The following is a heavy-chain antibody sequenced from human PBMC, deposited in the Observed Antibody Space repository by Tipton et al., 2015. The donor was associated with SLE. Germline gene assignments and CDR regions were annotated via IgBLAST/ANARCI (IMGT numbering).Heavy chain of an antibody. V-gene: IGHV4-38-2*01. D-gene: IGHD6-13*01. CDR2: ISHGGYT. CDR3: ARSAGYGSNWAHFDY. CDR1: GYSISSGHY. Sequence: TLSLTCHVSGYSISSGHYWGWIRQTPEKGLEWLGSISHGGYTFDNLSLKSRVAMTIDTSRNQFSLTLRSVTAADTGVYYCARSAGYGSNWAHFDYWGQGTLVTVSS. J-gene: IGHJ4*02.